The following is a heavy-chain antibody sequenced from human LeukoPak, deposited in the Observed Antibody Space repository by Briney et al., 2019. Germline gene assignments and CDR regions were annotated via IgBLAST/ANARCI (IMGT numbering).Heavy chain of an antibody. V-gene: IGHV3-30*02. CDR3: AKTGYSGSAYGTRYFDY. CDR1: GFTFSSNG. CDR2: IRYDGSNE. D-gene: IGHD5-12*01. Sequence: PGGSLRLSCATSGFTFSSNGLHWVRQAPGKGLEWVAFIRYDGSNEYYADSVKGRFTISRDNSKNTLYLQMNSLRTEDTAVYYCAKTGYSGSAYGTRYFDYWGQGTLVTVSS. J-gene: IGHJ4*02.